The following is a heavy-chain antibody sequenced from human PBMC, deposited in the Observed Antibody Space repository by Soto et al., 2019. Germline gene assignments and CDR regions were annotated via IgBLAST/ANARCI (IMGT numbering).Heavy chain of an antibody. D-gene: IGHD1-1*01. V-gene: IGHV1-18*01. CDR1: GYTFTSYG. CDR3: ARGGYGDY. Sequence: QVHLVQSGAEVKKPGASVKVSCKGSGYTFTSYGITWVRQAPGQGLEWMGWTSAHNVNTNYAQKLQGRVTVTRDTSTSTAYMALRSLRSDGTAVYYCARGGYGDYWGQGALVTVSS. CDR2: TSAHNVNT. J-gene: IGHJ4*02.